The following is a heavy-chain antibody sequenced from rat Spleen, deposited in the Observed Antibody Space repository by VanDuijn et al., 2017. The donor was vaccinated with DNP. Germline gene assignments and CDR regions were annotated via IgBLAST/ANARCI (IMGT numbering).Heavy chain of an antibody. CDR3: ARHPSSWRAMDA. CDR2: FSYDGSST. V-gene: IGHV5-7*01. D-gene: IGHD1-2*01. J-gene: IGHJ4*01. CDR1: GFTFSAYY. Sequence: EVQLVESGGGLVQPGRSLKLSCAASGFTFSAYYMAWVRQAPKKGLEWVTTFSYDGSSTYYRDSVKGRFTISRDNAKSTLYLQMDSLRSEDTATYYCARHPSSWRAMDAWGQGTSVTVSS.